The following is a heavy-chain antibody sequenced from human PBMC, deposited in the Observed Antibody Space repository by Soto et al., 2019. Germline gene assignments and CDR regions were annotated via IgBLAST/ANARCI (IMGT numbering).Heavy chain of an antibody. V-gene: IGHV1-2*04. D-gene: IGHD6-13*01. CDR3: ARDLAAARYYGMDV. CDR1: GYTFTGYY. J-gene: IGHJ6*02. CDR2: INPNSGGT. Sequence: QVQLVQSGAEVKKPGASVKVSCKASGYTFTGYYMHWVRQAPRQGLEWMGWINPNSGGTNYAQKFQGWVTMTRDTSISTAYMELSRLRSDDTAVYYCARDLAAARYYGMDVWGQGTTVTVSS.